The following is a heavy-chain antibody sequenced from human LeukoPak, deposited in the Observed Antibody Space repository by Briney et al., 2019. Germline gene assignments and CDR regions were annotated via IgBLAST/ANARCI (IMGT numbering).Heavy chain of an antibody. CDR1: GFTFNNYG. Sequence: PGRSLRLSCAASGFTFNNYGMHYVRQAPGKGLEWVAVISYDGRNKNYADSVKGRFTISRDNSNNTLYLQMNSMRAEDTGVYYCAKDRETTASGTFDYWGQGTLVTVSS. D-gene: IGHD6-13*01. V-gene: IGHV3-30*18. J-gene: IGHJ4*02. CDR3: AKDRETTASGTFDY. CDR2: ISYDGRNK.